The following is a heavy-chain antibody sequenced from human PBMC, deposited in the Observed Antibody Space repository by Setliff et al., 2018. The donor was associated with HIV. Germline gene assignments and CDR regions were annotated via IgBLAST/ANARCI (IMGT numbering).Heavy chain of an antibody. Sequence: ASVKVSCKASGYTFTGYYMHWVRQAPGQGLEWMGWINPNSGGTNYAQKFQGWVTMTRDTFISTAYMELSRLRSDDTAVYYCARGAPYDYVWDEVLGNWFDPWGQGTLVTVSS. V-gene: IGHV1-2*04. CDR2: INPNSGGT. J-gene: IGHJ5*02. D-gene: IGHD3-16*01. CDR1: GYTFTGYY. CDR3: ARGAPYDYVWDEVLGNWFDP.